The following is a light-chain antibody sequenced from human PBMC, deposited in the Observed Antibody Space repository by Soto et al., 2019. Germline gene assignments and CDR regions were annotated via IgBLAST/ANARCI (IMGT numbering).Light chain of an antibody. V-gene: IGLV4-60*02. CDR2: LEGSGSY. CDR3: ETWDSNTRV. J-gene: IGLJ3*02. Sequence: QPVLTQSSSASASLGSSVKLTCTLSSGHSSYIIAWHQQQPGKAPRYLMKLEGSGSYNKGSGVPDRFSGSSSGADRYLTISNLQFEDEADYYCETWDSNTRVFGGWTQLTVL. CDR1: SGHSSYI.